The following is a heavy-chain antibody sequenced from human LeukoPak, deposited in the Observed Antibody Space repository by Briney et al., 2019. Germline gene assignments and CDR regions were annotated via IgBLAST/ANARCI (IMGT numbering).Heavy chain of an antibody. CDR3: ARGRHIAAAGTGRFWNY. V-gene: IGHV4-34*01. J-gene: IGHJ4*02. Sequence: SETLSLTCAVYGGSFSGYYWSWIRQPPGKGLEWIGEINHSGSTNYNPSLKSRVTISVDTSKNQFSLKLRSVTAADTAVYYCARGRHIAAAGTGRFWNYWGQGTLVTVSS. D-gene: IGHD6-13*01. CDR2: INHSGST. CDR1: GGSFSGYY.